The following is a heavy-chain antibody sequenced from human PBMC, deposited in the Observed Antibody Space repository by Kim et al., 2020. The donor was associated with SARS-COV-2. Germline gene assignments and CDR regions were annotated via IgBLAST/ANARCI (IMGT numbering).Heavy chain of an antibody. D-gene: IGHD4-4*01. V-gene: IGHV3-11*05. CDR3: ARDAGTVSTRGVMDV. CDR1: GFTFSDYY. Sequence: GGSLRLSCAASGFTFSDYYMSWIRQAPGKGLEWVSYISSSSSYTNYADAVKGRFTISRDNAKNSLYLQMNSLRAEDTAVYYCARDAGTVSTRGVMDVWVQGTTVTVSS. J-gene: IGHJ6*02. CDR2: ISSSSSYT.